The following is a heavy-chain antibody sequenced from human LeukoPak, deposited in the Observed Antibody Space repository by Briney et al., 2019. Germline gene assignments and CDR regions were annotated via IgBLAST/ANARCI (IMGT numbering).Heavy chain of an antibody. V-gene: IGHV3-30*18. J-gene: IGHJ5*02. CDR1: GLTFSSYG. D-gene: IGHD3-22*01. CDR2: ISYDGSNK. CDR3: AKDAAEYYYDSSGYLNWFDP. Sequence: GGSLRLSCAASGLTFSSYGMHWVRQAPGKGLEWVAVISYDGSNKYYADSVKGRFTTSRDNSKNTLYLQMNSLRAEDTAVYYCAKDAAEYYYDSSGYLNWFDPWGQGTLVTVSS.